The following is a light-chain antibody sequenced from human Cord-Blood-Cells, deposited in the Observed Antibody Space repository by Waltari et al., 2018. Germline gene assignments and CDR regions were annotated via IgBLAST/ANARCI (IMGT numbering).Light chain of an antibody. CDR2: KAS. CDR1: QSISSW. J-gene: IGKJ1*01. Sequence: DIQMTESPSTLSASVGDRVTITCRASQSISSWLAWYQQKPGKAPKLLFYKASSLESGVPSRCSGSGSVTEFTLTISSLQPDDFATYYCQQYNSYWTFGQGTKVEI. CDR3: QQYNSYWT. V-gene: IGKV1-5*03.